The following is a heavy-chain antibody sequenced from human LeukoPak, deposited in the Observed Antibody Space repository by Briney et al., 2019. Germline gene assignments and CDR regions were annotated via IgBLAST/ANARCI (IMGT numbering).Heavy chain of an antibody. V-gene: IGHV3-23*01. Sequence: PGGSLRLSCAASGFTFSSYAMSWVRQAPGKGLEWVSAISGSGGSTYYADSMKGRFTISRDNSKNTLYLQMNSLRAEDTAVYYCAKDGTGGGHIVVVTAIPFDYWGQGTLVTVSS. CDR1: GFTFSSYA. CDR3: AKDGTGGGHIVVVTAIPFDY. CDR2: ISGSGGST. D-gene: IGHD2-21*02. J-gene: IGHJ4*02.